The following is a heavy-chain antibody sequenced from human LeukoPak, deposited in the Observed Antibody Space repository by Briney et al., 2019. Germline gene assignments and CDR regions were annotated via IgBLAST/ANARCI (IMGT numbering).Heavy chain of an antibody. CDR3: ARHYLEGDSAFDM. Sequence: PSETLSLTCAVSGGSFSGYYWSWIRQPPGKGLEWIADINYIGSANYNPSLKSRVTITLDTSKNQFYLKLTSVAAAESAAYYCARHYLEGDSAFDMWGQGTMVTVSS. J-gene: IGHJ3*02. CDR2: INYIGSA. CDR1: GGSFSGYY. D-gene: IGHD3-3*01. V-gene: IGHV4-59*08.